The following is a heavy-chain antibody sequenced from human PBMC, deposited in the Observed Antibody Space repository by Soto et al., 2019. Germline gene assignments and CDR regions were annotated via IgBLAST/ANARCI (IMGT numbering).Heavy chain of an antibody. J-gene: IGHJ4*02. CDR3: ARGPGYSYGPNTDY. CDR2: ISSSSSTI. V-gene: IGHV3-48*02. D-gene: IGHD5-18*01. Sequence: VGSLRLSCAASGFTFSSYSMNWVRQAPGKGLEWVSYISSSSSTIYYADSVKGRFTISRDNAKNSLYLQMNSLRDEDTAVYYCARGPGYSYGPNTDYWGQGTLVTVSS. CDR1: GFTFSSYS.